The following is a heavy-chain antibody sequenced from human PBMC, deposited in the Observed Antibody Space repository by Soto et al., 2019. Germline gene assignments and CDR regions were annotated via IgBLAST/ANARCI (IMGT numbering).Heavy chain of an antibody. V-gene: IGHV1-69*02. D-gene: IGHD1-20*01. CDR2: IIPILGIA. CDR1: GGTFSSYT. CDR3: ASGTNNWNDVNWFDP. J-gene: IGHJ5*02. Sequence: QVQLVQSGAEVKKPGSSVKVSCKASGGTFSSYTISWVRQAPGQGLEWMGRIIPILGIANYAQKFQGRVTMTADKTTSTAYMELSSRRSEDTAVYYCASGTNNWNDVNWFDPWGQGTLVTVSS.